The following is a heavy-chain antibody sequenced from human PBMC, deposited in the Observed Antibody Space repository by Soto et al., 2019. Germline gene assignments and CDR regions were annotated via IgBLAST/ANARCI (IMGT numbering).Heavy chain of an antibody. J-gene: IGHJ3*02. V-gene: IGHV3-9*01. Sequence: PGGSLRLSCAASGFTFDDYAMHWVRQAPGKGLEWVAGIYWNSGAIGYADSVKGRFTISRDNAKNSLYLQMNSLRAEDTALYYCARRKAFEIWGRGTMCTVSS. CDR1: GFTFDDYA. CDR2: IYWNSGAI. CDR3: ARRKAFEI.